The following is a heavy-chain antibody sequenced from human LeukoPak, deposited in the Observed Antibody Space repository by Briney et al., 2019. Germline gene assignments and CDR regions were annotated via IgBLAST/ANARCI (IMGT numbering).Heavy chain of an antibody. D-gene: IGHD1-20*01. CDR2: ISSSSSYI. CDR3: ARQALTNNWEYYFDY. Sequence: NPGGSLRLSCAASGFTFSSYSMNWVRQAPGKGLEWVSSISSSSSYIYYADSVKGRFTISRDNAKNSLYLQMNSLRAEDTAVYYCARQALTNNWEYYFDYWGQGTLVTVSS. J-gene: IGHJ4*02. CDR1: GFTFSSYS. V-gene: IGHV3-21*01.